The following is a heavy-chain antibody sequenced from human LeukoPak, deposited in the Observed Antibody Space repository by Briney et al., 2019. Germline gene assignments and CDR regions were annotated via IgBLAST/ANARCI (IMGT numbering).Heavy chain of an antibody. CDR2: VSAYSDDT. Sequence: GASVKVSCKASGYTFTTYGITWVRQAPGQGLEWMGWVSAYSDDTDYAQSLQGRVTMTTDTSTSTAYMELTTLRSDDTAVYYCARVWYDSGNHLYFYYGLDVWGQGTTVTVSS. D-gene: IGHD3-22*01. CDR3: ARVWYDSGNHLYFYYGLDV. CDR1: GYTFTTYG. V-gene: IGHV1-18*01. J-gene: IGHJ6*02.